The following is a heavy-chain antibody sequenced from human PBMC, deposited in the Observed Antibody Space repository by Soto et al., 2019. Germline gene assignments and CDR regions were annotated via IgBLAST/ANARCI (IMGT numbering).Heavy chain of an antibody. CDR3: AREILYCDSSGYSWDDSFYI. J-gene: IGHJ3*02. CDR1: GGSLSSSAYS. Sequence: QLQLQESGSRLVKPSQTLSLTCAVSGGSLSSSAYSWSWIRQTPGKGLEWIGFIYQSGSTYYNPSLKSRVTLSLDTPKNQISLKPTSVTAADTAVYYLAREILYCDSSGYSWDDSFYIWGQVIMVTVSS. D-gene: IGHD3-22*01. CDR2: IYQSGST. V-gene: IGHV4-30-2*01.